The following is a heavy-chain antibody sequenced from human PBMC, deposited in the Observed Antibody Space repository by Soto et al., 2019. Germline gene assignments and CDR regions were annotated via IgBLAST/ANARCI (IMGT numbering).Heavy chain of an antibody. Sequence: QVQLVQSGAEVKKPGSSVKVSCKASGGTFSSYTISWVRQAPGQGLEWMGRIIPILGIANYAQKFQGRVTIYAEQSKGQGYMELSRLRSEDKAGYYCARDFTNLGRGVSRDYWGQGTLVTVSS. CDR3: ARDFTNLGRGVSRDY. V-gene: IGHV1-69*02. D-gene: IGHD3-10*01. CDR1: GGTFSSYT. CDR2: IIPILGIA. J-gene: IGHJ4*02.